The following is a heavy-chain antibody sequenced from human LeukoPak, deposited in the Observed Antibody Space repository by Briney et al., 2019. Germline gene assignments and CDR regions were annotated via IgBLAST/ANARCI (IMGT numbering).Heavy chain of an antibody. D-gene: IGHD3-10*01. CDR2: IYYSGST. CDR1: GGSISSSSYY. Sequence: SETLSLTCTVSGGSISSSSYYWGWIRQPPGKGLEWIGSIYYSGSTYYNPSLKSRVTISVDTSKNQFSLKLSSVTAADTAVYYCARGCVRPGSGSYYYFDYWGQGTLVTVSS. CDR3: ARGCVRPGSGSYYYFDY. J-gene: IGHJ4*02. V-gene: IGHV4-39*07.